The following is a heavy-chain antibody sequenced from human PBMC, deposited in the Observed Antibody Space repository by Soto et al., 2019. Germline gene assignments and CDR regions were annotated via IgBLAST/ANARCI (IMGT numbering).Heavy chain of an antibody. J-gene: IGHJ6*03. CDR3: VRDSTMEPSYYYLYMDV. Sequence: QVQLVQSGTEVKKPGASVKVSCEASGYIFSNHAIQWVRQVPGQRLEWMGWINGGNGNTRYAQKFQGRVSFTRDTSASTAYMELSGLTSEDTAVYHCVRDSTMEPSYYYLYMDVWGKGTTVIVSS. D-gene: IGHD1-1*01. V-gene: IGHV1-3*01. CDR1: GYIFSNHA. CDR2: INGGNGNT.